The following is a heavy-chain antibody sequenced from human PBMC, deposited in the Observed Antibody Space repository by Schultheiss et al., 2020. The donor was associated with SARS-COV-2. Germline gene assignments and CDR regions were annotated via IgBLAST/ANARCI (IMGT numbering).Heavy chain of an antibody. CDR3: ARDSGAAKDYYDSSGSPDY. CDR1: GFTFSSYG. V-gene: IGHV3-33*01. Sequence: GGSLRLSCAASGFTFSSYGMHWVRQAPGKGLEWVAVIWYDGSNKYYADSVKGRFTISRDNSKNTLYLQMNSLRAEDTAVYYCARDSGAAKDYYDSSGSPDYWGQGTLVTVSS. CDR2: IWYDGSNK. J-gene: IGHJ4*02. D-gene: IGHD3-22*01.